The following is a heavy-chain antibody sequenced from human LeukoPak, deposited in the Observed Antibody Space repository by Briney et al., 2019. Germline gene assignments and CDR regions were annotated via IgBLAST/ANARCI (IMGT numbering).Heavy chain of an antibody. CDR2: INDDGRST. J-gene: IGHJ4*02. D-gene: IGHD2-21*02. CDR1: GFTFSNFW. V-gene: IGHV3-74*01. Sequence: GGSLRLSCTASGFTFSNFWMHWVRQAPGKGLQWVSRINDDGRSTSYADSVKGRFTISRDNAKNTVYLQMNTLRAEDTAVYYCARAYCGGDCYSRAMDYWGQGTLVTVSS. CDR3: ARAYCGGDCYSRAMDY.